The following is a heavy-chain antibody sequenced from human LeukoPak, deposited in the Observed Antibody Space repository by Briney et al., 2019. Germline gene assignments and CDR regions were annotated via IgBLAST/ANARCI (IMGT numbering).Heavy chain of an antibody. CDR1: GYTFTTYD. V-gene: IGHV1-8*01. Sequence: ASVKVSCKASGYTFTTYDITWVRQATGQGLEWMGWMNPNSGDTAYAQKFQGRVAMTRDSSISTAYMELSSLRSEDTAVYSCARGLGDYYDTSDFYYAVPAHWGQGTLVTVSS. D-gene: IGHD3-22*01. CDR2: MNPNSGDT. J-gene: IGHJ4*02. CDR3: ARGLGDYYDTSDFYYAVPAH.